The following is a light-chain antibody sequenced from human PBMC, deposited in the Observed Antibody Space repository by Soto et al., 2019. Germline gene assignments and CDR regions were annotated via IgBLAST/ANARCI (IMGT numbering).Light chain of an antibody. V-gene: IGLV2-14*01. J-gene: IGLJ1*01. Sequence: QSVLTQPASVSGSPGQSITISCTGTSSDVGGYNYVSWYQQHPGKAPKLMIYEVSNRPSGVSNRFSGSRSGNTASLTISGLQAEDEAEYYCSSYTDRSNYVFGTGTKVTVL. CDR1: SSDVGGYNY. CDR2: EVS. CDR3: SSYTDRSNYV.